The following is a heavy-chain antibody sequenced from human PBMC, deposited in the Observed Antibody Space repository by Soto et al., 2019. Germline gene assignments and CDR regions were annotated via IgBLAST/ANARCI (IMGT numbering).Heavy chain of an antibody. J-gene: IGHJ4*02. CDR3: ARDNYYDSSGYYGHFDY. CDR1: GFTFSSYA. D-gene: IGHD3-22*01. V-gene: IGHV3-20*04. CDR2: INWNGGST. Sequence: GGSLRLSCAASGFTFSSYAMSWVRQAPGKGLEWVSGINWNGGSTGYADSVKGRFTISRDNAKNSLYLQMNSLRAEDTALYYCARDNYYDSSGYYGHFDYWGQGTLVTVSS.